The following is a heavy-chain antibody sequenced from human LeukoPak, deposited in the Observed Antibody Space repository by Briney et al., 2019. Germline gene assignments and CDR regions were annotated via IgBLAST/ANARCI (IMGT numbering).Heavy chain of an antibody. J-gene: IGHJ4*02. V-gene: IGHV5-10-1*01. CDR1: GYSFTSYW. D-gene: IGHD6-19*01. CDR3: ARHSAAVAGDLDY. Sequence: ESLQISCKGSGYSFTSYWITWVRQMPGKGLEWMGRIDPSDSYTEYSPSFQGHVTIAADKSINTAYLQWSSLKASDIAMYYCARHSAAVAGDLDYWGQGTLVTVSS. CDR2: IDPSDSYT.